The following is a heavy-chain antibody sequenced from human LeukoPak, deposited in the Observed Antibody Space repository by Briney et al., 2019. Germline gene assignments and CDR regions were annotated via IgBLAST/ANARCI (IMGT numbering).Heavy chain of an antibody. Sequence: ASVKVSCKVSGYTLTELSMHWVRQAPGKGLEWMGGFDPEDGETIYAQKFQGRVTMTEDTSTDTAYMELSSLRSEDTAVYYCASKGDLWSPPLNWGQGTLVTVSS. J-gene: IGHJ4*02. D-gene: IGHD3-3*01. CDR2: FDPEDGET. CDR3: ASKGDLWSPPLN. V-gene: IGHV1-24*01. CDR1: GYTLTELS.